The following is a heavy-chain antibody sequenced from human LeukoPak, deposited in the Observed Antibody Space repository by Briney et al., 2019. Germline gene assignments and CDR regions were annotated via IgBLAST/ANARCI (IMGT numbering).Heavy chain of an antibody. CDR3: ARAQDYCSGSTCYGFFQY. J-gene: IGHJ1*01. V-gene: IGHV3-53*01. CDR1: GFTVSRNY. CDR2: TYSGGST. Sequence: GGSLRLSCAASGFTVSRNYMSWVRQAPGKGLEWVSATYSGGSTYYADCVKGRFTVSSDSSENTLYLQMNSLKAEDTAIYYCARAQDYCSGSTCYGFFQYWGQGTLVTVPS. D-gene: IGHD2-15*01.